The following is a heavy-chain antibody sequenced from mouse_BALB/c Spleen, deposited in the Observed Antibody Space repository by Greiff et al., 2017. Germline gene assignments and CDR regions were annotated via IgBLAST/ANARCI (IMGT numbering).Heavy chain of an antibody. J-gene: IGHJ2*01. Sequence: QVQLKQSGAELVRPGTSVKMSCKAAGYTFTNYWIGWVKQRPGQGLEWIGDIYPGGGYTNYNEKFKGKATLTADTSSSTAYMQLSSLTSEDSAIYYCARYDYWGQGTTLTVSS. CDR1: GYTFTNYW. CDR2: IYPGGGYT. V-gene: IGHV1-63*02. CDR3: ARYDY.